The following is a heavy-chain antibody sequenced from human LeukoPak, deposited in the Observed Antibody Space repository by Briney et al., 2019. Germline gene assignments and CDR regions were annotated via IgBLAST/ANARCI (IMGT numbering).Heavy chain of an antibody. V-gene: IGHV3-11*01. CDR1: GFTFSDYY. D-gene: IGHD3-9*01. J-gene: IGHJ5*02. Sequence: KPGGSLRLSCAASGFTFSDYYMSWIRQTPGKGLEWVSYISSSGSTIYYADSVKGRFTISRDNAKNSLYLQMNSLRAEDTAVYYCARASTFDSWYHLWGQGTLVTVSS. CDR2: ISSSGSTI. CDR3: ARASTFDSWYHL.